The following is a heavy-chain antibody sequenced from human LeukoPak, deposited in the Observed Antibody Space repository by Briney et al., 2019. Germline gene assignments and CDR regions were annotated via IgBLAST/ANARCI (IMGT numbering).Heavy chain of an antibody. J-gene: IGHJ4*02. V-gene: IGHV4-59*01. D-gene: IGHD1-26*01. CDR3: ARAPPYSWKHYAPKLFFEF. Sequence: PSETLSLTCIVSGGSISSYYWSWIRQPPGKGLEWIGYIYNSGITNHNPSLKSRVTISVDTSKNQFSLKLSSVTAADTAVYYCARAPPYSWKHYAPKLFFEFWGQGTLVTVSS. CDR2: IYNSGIT. CDR1: GGSISSYY.